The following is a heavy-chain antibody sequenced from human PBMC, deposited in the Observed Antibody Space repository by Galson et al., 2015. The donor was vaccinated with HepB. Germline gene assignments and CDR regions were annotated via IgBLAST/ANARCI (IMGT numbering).Heavy chain of an antibody. CDR3: ARGTGSSWCAFDY. CDR1: GGTFSSYT. CDR2: IIPILGIA. Sequence: SVKVSCKASGGTFSSYTISWVRQAPGQGLEWMGRIIPILGIANYAQKFQGRVTITADKSTSTAYMELSSLRSEDTAVYYCARGTGSSWCAFDYWGQGTLVTVSS. V-gene: IGHV1-69*02. J-gene: IGHJ4*02. D-gene: IGHD6-13*01.